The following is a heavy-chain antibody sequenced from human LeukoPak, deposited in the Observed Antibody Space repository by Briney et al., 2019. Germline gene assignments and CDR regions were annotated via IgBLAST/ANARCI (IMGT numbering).Heavy chain of an antibody. CDR1: GGSISSSSYY. CDR2: IYYSGST. D-gene: IGHD6-6*01. V-gene: IGHV4-39*07. Sequence: SETLSLTCTVSGGSISSSSYYWGWIRQPPGKGLEWIGSIYYSGSTYYNPSLKSRVTISVDTSKNQFSLKLSSVTAADTAVYYCARDGSSSSGVVDYWGQGTLVTVSS. J-gene: IGHJ4*02. CDR3: ARDGSSSSGVVDY.